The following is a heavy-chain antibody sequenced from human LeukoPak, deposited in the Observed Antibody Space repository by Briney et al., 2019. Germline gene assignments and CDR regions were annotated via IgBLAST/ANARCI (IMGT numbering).Heavy chain of an antibody. CDR3: ARGLMTTADY. D-gene: IGHD4-17*01. J-gene: IGHJ4*02. V-gene: IGHV3-21*01. CDR1: GFTFSSYS. Sequence: GGFLRLSCAASGFTFSSYSMNWVRQAPGKGLEWVSSISSSSSYIYYADSVKGRFTISRDNAKNSLYLQMNSLRAEDTAVYYCARGLMTTADYWGQGTLVTVSS. CDR2: ISSSSSYI.